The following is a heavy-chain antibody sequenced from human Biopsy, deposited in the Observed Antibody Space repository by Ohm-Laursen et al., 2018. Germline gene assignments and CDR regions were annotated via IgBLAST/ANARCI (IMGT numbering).Heavy chain of an antibody. CDR1: GGSISSYY. CDR3: ARAAFGPFDS. CDR2: IHHAQSA. J-gene: IGHJ4*02. Sequence: SETLSLTCTVSGGSISSYYWMWIRQPPGKGLEWIGYIHHAQSATYSPSLKSRVTISVDTSMNHLSLRLTSVTAADTAVYYCARAAFGPFDSWGQGALVTVSS. V-gene: IGHV4-59*12. D-gene: IGHD3-16*01.